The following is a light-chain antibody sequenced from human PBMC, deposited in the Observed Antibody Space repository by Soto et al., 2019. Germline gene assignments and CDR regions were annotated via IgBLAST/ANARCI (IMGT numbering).Light chain of an antibody. CDR2: EVS. V-gene: IGLV2-14*01. J-gene: IGLJ2*01. Sequence: QSALTQPASVSGSPGQSITISCAGTSSDVGYYNYVSWYQQHPGKAPKLMIYEVSNRPSGVSNRFSGSKSGHTASLTISGLQAEDEADYFCSSYTSSSTPLFGGGTKLTVL. CDR3: SSYTSSSTPL. CDR1: SSDVGYYNY.